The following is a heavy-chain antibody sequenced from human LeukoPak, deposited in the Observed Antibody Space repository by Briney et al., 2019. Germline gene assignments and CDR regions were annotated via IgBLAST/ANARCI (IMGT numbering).Heavy chain of an antibody. V-gene: IGHV3-23*01. D-gene: IGHD5-18*01. CDR1: GITFSNYA. CDR3: AGSPPGYSSGYIH. CDR2: ISGSAHKI. Sequence: GGSLRLSCVASGITFSNYAVSWVRQAPEKGLDWVSVISGSAHKIRYADSVKGRFTISRDNSENIVYLQMNNLRVEDTAVYYCAGSPPGYSSGYIHWGQVTMVTVSS. J-gene: IGHJ4*02.